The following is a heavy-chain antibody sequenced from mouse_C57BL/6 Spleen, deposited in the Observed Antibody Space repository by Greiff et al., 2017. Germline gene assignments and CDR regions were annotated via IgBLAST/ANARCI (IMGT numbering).Heavy chain of an antibody. CDR3: ARTLTVVRSY. V-gene: IGHV1-59*01. D-gene: IGHD1-1*01. Sequence: VQLQQPGAELVRPGTSVKLSCKASGYTFTSYWMHWVKQRPGQGLEWIGVIDPSDSYTNYNQKFKGKATLTVDTSSSTAYMELSSLTSEDSAVYYCARTLTVVRSYWGQGTTLTVSS. J-gene: IGHJ2*01. CDR2: IDPSDSYT. CDR1: GYTFTSYW.